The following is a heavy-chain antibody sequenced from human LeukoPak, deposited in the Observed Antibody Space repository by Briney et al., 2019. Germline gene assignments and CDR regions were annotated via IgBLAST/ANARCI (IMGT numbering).Heavy chain of an antibody. CDR2: ISSSSSSI. CDR1: GFTFRTYS. J-gene: IGHJ3*02. Sequence: GGSLRLSCEASGFTFRTYSMNWVRQAPGKGLEWVSYISSSSSSIFYTDSVKGRFTISRDNAKNSLYLQMNSLRDEDTAVYYCAREPRESCAAFDIWGQGTMVTVSS. CDR3: AREPRESCAAFDI. V-gene: IGHV3-48*02.